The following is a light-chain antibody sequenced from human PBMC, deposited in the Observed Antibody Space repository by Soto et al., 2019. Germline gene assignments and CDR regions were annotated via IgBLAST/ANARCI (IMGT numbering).Light chain of an antibody. CDR3: MQTILLPIT. CDR1: QSLLQSDGKTH. Sequence: DIVMTQTPLALSVAPGQPASISCKSSQSLLQSDGKTHLFWYLQKPGQPPQLLIYEVSNRFSGVPDRFSGSGSGTDFTLKISRVGAEDIGVYYCMQTILLPITFGQGTRLEIK. CDR2: EVS. V-gene: IGKV2D-29*01. J-gene: IGKJ5*01.